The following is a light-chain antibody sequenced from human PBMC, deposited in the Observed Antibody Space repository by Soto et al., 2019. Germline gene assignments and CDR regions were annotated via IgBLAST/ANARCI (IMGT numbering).Light chain of an antibody. CDR2: GNS. V-gene: IGLV1-40*01. J-gene: IGLJ1*01. CDR3: QSFDSSLSAYV. Sequence: QSVLAQPPSVSGAPGQKVTISCTGSSSNIGAGYDLHWYQQLPGTAPKLLLYGNSNRPSGVPDRFSGSKSGTSASLAITGLQAEDEVDYYCQSFDSSLSAYVVGSGTKVTVL. CDR1: SSNIGAGYD.